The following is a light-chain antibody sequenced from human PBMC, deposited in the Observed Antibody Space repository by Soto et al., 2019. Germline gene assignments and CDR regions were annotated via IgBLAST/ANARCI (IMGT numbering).Light chain of an antibody. CDR2: GAS. Sequence: EIVMTQSPATLSVSPGERATLSCRASQSVSSNLAWYQQKPGQAPRLLIYGASTRATGVPARFSGSGFGTEFTLIISSLQSEDFAVYYCQQYNNWPPWTFGQGTKVDIK. CDR3: QQYNNWPPWT. J-gene: IGKJ1*01. CDR1: QSVSSN. V-gene: IGKV3-15*01.